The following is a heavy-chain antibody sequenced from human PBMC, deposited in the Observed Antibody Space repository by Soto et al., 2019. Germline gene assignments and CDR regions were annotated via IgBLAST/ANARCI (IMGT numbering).Heavy chain of an antibody. CDR3: AREFLEWHNWYFVL. Sequence: QVQLVESGGGLVKPGGSLRLSCAASGYTFSDYYMSWIRQAPGKGLEWVSYISSSGSTIYYADSVKGRFTISRDNAKNSLDLQMNSLRAEDTAVYYCAREFLEWHNWYFVLWGRGTLVTVSS. D-gene: IGHD3-3*01. CDR1: GYTFSDYY. J-gene: IGHJ2*01. CDR2: ISSSGSTI. V-gene: IGHV3-11*01.